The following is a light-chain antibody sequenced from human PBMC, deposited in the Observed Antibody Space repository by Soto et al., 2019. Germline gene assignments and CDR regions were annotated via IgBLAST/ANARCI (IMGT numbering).Light chain of an antibody. CDR3: QQYGSSPLYT. J-gene: IGKJ2*01. CDR1: QSVSRSY. CDR2: GAS. Sequence: EIVLTQSPGTLSLSPGERATLSCRASQSVSRSYLAWYQQKPGQAPRLLIYGASRRATVIPDSFSDSGAGTDFTLTISRLEPADFAVYYCQQYGSSPLYTFGQGTKREIK. V-gene: IGKV3-20*01.